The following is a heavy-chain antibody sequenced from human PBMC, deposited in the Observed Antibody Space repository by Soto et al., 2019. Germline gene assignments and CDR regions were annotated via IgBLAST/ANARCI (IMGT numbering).Heavy chain of an antibody. CDR1: GFTFSSYA. Sequence: GGSLRLSCAASGFTFSSYAMSWVRQAPGKGLEWVSAISGSGGNTYYADSVKGRFTISRDNSKNTLYLQMNSLRAEDTAVYYCAKLLRYCTNGVRYDYYYGMDVWGQGTTVTVSS. CDR2: ISGSGGNT. CDR3: AKLLRYCTNGVRYDYYYGMDV. D-gene: IGHD2-8*01. J-gene: IGHJ6*02. V-gene: IGHV3-23*01.